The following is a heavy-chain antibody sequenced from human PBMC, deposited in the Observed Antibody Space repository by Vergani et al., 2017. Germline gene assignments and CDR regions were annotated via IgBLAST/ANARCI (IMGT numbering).Heavy chain of an antibody. J-gene: IGHJ4*02. Sequence: QVQLVESGGGLVKPGGSLRLSCAASGFTFSDYYMSWIRQAPGKGLEGVSYMSSSSSYTNYADSVKGRFTISRDNAKNSLYLQMNSLRAEDTAVYYCARGGIAVAATSGDPFDYWGQGTLVTVSS. D-gene: IGHD6-19*01. CDR1: GFTFSDYY. CDR2: MSSSSSYT. CDR3: ARGGIAVAATSGDPFDY. V-gene: IGHV3-11*06.